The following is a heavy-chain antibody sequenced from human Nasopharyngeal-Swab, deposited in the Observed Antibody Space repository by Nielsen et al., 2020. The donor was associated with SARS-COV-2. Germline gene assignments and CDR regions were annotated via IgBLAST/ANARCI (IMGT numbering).Heavy chain of an antibody. CDR2: IDPSDSYT. V-gene: IGHV5-10-1*01. CDR1: GYSFTNYW. Sequence: GESLKISCKGTGYSFTNYWITWVRQMPGKGLEWMGRIDPSDSYTNYSPSFQGHVTISADKSISTAYLQWSSLKASDTAMYYCARQDILTGYPFDYWGQGTLVTVSS. CDR3: ARQDILTGYPFDY. J-gene: IGHJ4*02. D-gene: IGHD3-9*01.